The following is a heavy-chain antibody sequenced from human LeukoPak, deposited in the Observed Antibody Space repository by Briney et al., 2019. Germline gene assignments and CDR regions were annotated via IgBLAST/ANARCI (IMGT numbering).Heavy chain of an antibody. CDR1: GFSLSSYA. J-gene: IGHJ5*02. D-gene: IGHD3-10*01. V-gene: IGHV3-23*01. CDR3: ARVGLGVGSGRKASGFDP. Sequence: GGSLRLSCAASGFSLSSYAMSWVRQAPGKGLEWVSAISSTDAGTYHADSVRGRLTISRDNTKNSLYLQMNSLRAEDTAVYYCARVGLGVGSGRKASGFDPWGQGTLVAVSS. CDR2: ISSTDAGT.